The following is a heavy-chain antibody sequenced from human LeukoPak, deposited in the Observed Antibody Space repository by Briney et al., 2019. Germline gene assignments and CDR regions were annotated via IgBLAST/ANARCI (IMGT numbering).Heavy chain of an antibody. V-gene: IGHV3-7*01. Sequence: GGSLRLSCAASGFTFSSYWMSWVRQAPGKGLEWVANIKQYGSEKYYVDSVKGRFTISRDNAKNSLYLQMNSLRAEDTAVYYCARHRVLLWFGELLNFDYWGQGTLVTVSS. CDR2: IKQYGSEK. CDR3: ARHRVLLWFGELLNFDY. J-gene: IGHJ4*02. CDR1: GFTFSSYW. D-gene: IGHD3-10*01.